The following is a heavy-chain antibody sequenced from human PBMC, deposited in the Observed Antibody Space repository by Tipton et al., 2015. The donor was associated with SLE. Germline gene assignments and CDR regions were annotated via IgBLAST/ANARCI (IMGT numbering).Heavy chain of an antibody. Sequence: SLRLSCAASGFTFSNYAMNWVRQAPGKGLEWVSLVYSDGTTNYADSVKGRFTISRDNNRNSLDLQMNSLRPEDTAFYYCARDLRRYFDYWGQGTLVTVSS. D-gene: IGHD3-16*01. J-gene: IGHJ4*02. CDR3: ARDLRRYFDY. V-gene: IGHV3-53*05. CDR2: VYSDGTT. CDR1: GFTFSNYA.